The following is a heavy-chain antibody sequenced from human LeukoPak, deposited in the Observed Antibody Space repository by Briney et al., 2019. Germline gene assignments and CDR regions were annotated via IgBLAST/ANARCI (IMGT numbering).Heavy chain of an antibody. CDR3: ASCWGRYFDWSSIVG. D-gene: IGHD3-9*01. CDR1: GGSVSSGSYY. CDR2: IYYSGGT. Sequence: PSETLSLTCTVSGGSVSSGSYYWGWIRQPPGKGLEWIGQIYYSGGTNYNPSLKSRVTISVYTSKNQFSLKLSSVTAADTAVYYCASCWGRYFDWSSIVGWGQGTLVTVSS. J-gene: IGHJ4*02. V-gene: IGHV4-61*01.